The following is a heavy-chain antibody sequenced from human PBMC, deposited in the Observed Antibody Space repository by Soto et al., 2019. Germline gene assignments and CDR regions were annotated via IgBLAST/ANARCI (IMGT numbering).Heavy chain of an antibody. CDR1: GGTFSSYA. D-gene: IGHD2-2*02. J-gene: IGHJ6*04. V-gene: IGHV1-69*13. CDR3: ASGVVVPAAIVAHYYYYGMDV. Sequence: GASVKFSGKASGGTFSSYAISWVRQAPGQGLEWMGGISPIFGTANYAQKCQGRVTITADESTSTAYMELSSLRSEDTAVYYCASGVVVPAAIVAHYYYYGMDVWGKGTTVTVSS. CDR2: ISPIFGTA.